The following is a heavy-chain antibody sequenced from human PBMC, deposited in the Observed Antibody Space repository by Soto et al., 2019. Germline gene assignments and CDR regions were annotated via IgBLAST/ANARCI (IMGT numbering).Heavy chain of an antibody. V-gene: IGHV3-23*01. CDR3: AKGEALQIDY. CDR2: ISGSGGSA. J-gene: IGHJ4*02. CDR1: GFTFSSYV. Sequence: EVQLLESGGGLVQPGGSLRLSCAASGFTFSSYVMSWVRQAPGKGLEWVSGISGSGGSAYYADSVKGRFTISRDNSKNTLYLQLNSLRAEDTAVYYCAKGEALQIDYWGQGTLVTVSS.